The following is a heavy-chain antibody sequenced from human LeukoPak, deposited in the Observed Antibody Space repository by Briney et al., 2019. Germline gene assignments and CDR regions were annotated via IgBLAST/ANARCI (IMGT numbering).Heavy chain of an antibody. V-gene: IGHV3-48*01. J-gene: IGHJ4*02. D-gene: IGHD1-1*01. CDR1: GFTFSTNT. CDR2: ISSSSSGI. CDR3: ARSNWRKFGS. Sequence: GGSLRLSCAESGFTFSTNTMNWGRQAPGKGLEWVSYISSSSSGIYYAESVKGRFTISTDNAKNSLYLQSTSLRAEHTAVYYCARSNWRKFGSWGQGTLVTVSS.